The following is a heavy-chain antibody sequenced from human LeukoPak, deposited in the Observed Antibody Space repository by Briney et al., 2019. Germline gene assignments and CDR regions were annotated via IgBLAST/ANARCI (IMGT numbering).Heavy chain of an antibody. Sequence: GGSLKLSCVASGFTFNIYGMSWVRQAPGKGLEWVAVISYDGSNKYYADSVKGRFTISRDNSKNTLYLQMNSLRAEDTAVYYCARAGEVVADHYGMDVWGQGTTVTVSS. CDR3: ARAGEVVADHYGMDV. CDR2: ISYDGSNK. V-gene: IGHV3-30*03. J-gene: IGHJ6*02. D-gene: IGHD2-15*01. CDR1: GFTFNIYG.